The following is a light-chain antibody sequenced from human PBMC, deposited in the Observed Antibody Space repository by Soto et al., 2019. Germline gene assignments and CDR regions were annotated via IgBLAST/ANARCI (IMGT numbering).Light chain of an antibody. CDR2: DAA. J-gene: IGKJ1*01. CDR3: QQLNGSPWT. CDR1: PAIASF. Sequence: IQLTQSPSSLSASVGDRVTITCRASPAIASFLAWYQQKPGTAPKLLIYDAATLQSGVPSRFSGSRSGTEYTPTIGSLQPEDFATYYCQQLNGSPWTFGQGTKVDIK. V-gene: IGKV1-9*01.